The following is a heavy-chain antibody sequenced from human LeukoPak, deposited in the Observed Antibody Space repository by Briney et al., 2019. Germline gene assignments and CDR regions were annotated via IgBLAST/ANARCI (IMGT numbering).Heavy chain of an antibody. V-gene: IGHV4-34*01. CDR1: GVSFSDYY. CDR3: ARGIYNSSWYGFDY. CDR2: IKHSGSA. D-gene: IGHD6-13*01. Sequence: PSETLSLTCAVYGVSFSDYYWSWICQPPGKGLEWIGGIKHSGSANYNTSLKSRVTISVDTFKTQFSLKVTSVTAADTAVYYCARGIYNSSWYGFDYWGHGTLVTVSS. J-gene: IGHJ4*01.